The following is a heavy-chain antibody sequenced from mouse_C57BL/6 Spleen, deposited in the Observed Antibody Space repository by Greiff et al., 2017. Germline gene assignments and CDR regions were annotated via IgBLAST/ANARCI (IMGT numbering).Heavy chain of an antibody. V-gene: IGHV1-53*01. CDR3: ARGGTTVVAEETWFAY. CDR1: GYTFTSYW. Sequence: VQLQQPGTELVKPGASVKLSCKASGYTFTSYWMHWVKQRPGQGLEWIGNINPSNGGTNYNEKFKSKDTLTVDKSSSTAYMQLSSLTSEDSAVYYCARGGTTVVAEETWFAYWGQGTLVTVSA. CDR2: INPSNGGT. J-gene: IGHJ3*01. D-gene: IGHD1-1*01.